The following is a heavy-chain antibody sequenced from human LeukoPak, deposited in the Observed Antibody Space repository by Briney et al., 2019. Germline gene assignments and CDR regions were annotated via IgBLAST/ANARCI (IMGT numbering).Heavy chain of an antibody. CDR1: GGSISSATTYY. V-gene: IGHV4-39*01. CDR2: FFYPGNV. D-gene: IGHD2-2*01. CDR3: ARQSPHCSSTSCYDAFDI. J-gene: IGHJ3*02. Sequence: PSETLSLTCDVSGGSISSATTYYWGWIRQPPGKGLEWLGTFFYPGNVYYTPSLKSRITISVDKSKSQVSLKLSSVTAADTAVYYCARQSPHCSSTSCYDAFDIWGQGTMVTVSS.